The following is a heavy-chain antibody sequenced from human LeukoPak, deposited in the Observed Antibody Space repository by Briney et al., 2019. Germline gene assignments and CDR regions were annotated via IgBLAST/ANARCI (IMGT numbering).Heavy chain of an antibody. V-gene: IGHV3-30*18. CDR2: ISYDGSNK. Sequence: GGSLRLSCAASGFTFSSYGMHWVRQAPGKGLEWVAVISYDGSNKYYADPVKGRFTISRDNSKNTLYLQMNSLRAEDTAVYYCAKDREATDDFWSGSKYYFDYWGQGTLVTVSS. CDR1: GFTFSSYG. CDR3: AKDREATDDFWSGSKYYFDY. D-gene: IGHD3-3*01. J-gene: IGHJ4*02.